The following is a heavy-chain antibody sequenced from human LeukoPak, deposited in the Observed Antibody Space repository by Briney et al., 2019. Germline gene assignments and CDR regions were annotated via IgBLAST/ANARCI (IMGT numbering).Heavy chain of an antibody. CDR2: INPNSGGT. CDR1: GYTFTGYY. D-gene: IGHD6-13*01. V-gene: IGHV1-2*06. CDR3: ASLRRHNAANDY. J-gene: IGHJ4*02. Sequence: ASVKVSCRASGYTFTGYYMHRVRQAPGQGLEWMGRINPNSGGTNYAQKFQGRVTMTRDTSISTAYMELSRLRSDDTAVYYCASLRRHNAANDYWGQGTLVTVSS.